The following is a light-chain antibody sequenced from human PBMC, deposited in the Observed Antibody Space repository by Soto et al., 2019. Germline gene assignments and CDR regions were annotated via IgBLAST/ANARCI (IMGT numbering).Light chain of an antibody. V-gene: IGKV3-15*01. J-gene: IGKJ4*01. Sequence: EIVLTQSPAALSVSPGESATLSCRASQSISINLAWYQHKPGQAPRLLIYRASTRVTGIPARFGGGGSGKEFTLTISSLQSEDSDTYYCLHYQSRPPLTFGGGTKVEIK. CDR1: QSISIN. CDR2: RAS. CDR3: LHYQSRPPLT.